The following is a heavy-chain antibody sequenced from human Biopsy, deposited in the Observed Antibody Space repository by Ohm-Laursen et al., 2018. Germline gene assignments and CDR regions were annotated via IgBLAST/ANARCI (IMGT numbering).Heavy chain of an antibody. J-gene: IGHJ4*02. CDR2: IYYRGNT. CDR1: GESFNGYY. CDR3: ARHGSQGYCTGGSCVDY. Sequence: SDTLSLTWAVYGESFNGYYWSWIRQTPGKGLEWIGSIYYRGNTNYNPSLKSRVTISVDTSKNQFSLKLSSATAADTAVFYCARHGSQGYCTGGSCVDYWGQGALVTVSS. V-gene: IGHV4-34*01. D-gene: IGHD2-15*01.